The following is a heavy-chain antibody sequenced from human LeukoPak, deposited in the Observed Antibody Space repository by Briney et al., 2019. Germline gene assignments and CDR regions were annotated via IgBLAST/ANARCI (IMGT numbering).Heavy chain of an antibody. CDR3: TRGAGWLIDY. CDR1: DDSISDYY. D-gene: IGHD3-16*01. V-gene: IGHV4-59*01. J-gene: IGHJ4*02. Sequence: SETLSLTCTVSDDSISDYYRGWIRQPSGKGLEWIGYFHNSGTSTYNPSLKSRVTISADTSKNQFSLKLNSLTTADTAVYYCTRGAGWLIDYWGQGILVTVSS. CDR2: FHNSGTS.